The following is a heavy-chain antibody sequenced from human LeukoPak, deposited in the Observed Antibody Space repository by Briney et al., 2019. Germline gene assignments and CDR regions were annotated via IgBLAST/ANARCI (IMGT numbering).Heavy chain of an antibody. Sequence: GGSLRLSCAASGFTFSSYGMHWVGQAPGKGLEWVAVIWYDGSNKYYADSVKGRFTISRDNSKNTLYLQMNSLRAEDTAVYYCAKDKRVIWSGYDFDYWGQGTLVTVSS. CDR3: AKDKRVIWSGYDFDY. V-gene: IGHV3-33*06. J-gene: IGHJ4*02. D-gene: IGHD5-12*01. CDR2: IWYDGSNK. CDR1: GFTFSSYG.